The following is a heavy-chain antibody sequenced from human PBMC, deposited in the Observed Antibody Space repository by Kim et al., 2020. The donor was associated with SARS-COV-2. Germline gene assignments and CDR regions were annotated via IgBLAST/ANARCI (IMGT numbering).Heavy chain of an antibody. V-gene: IGHV4-39*07. J-gene: IGHJ4*02. CDR2: IYYSGST. CDR1: GGSISSSSYY. CDR3: ARVKWQPDY. D-gene: IGHD5-12*01. Sequence: SETLSLTCTVSGGSISSSSYYWGWIRQPPGKGLEWIGSIYYSGSTYYNPSLKSRVTISVDTSKNQFSLKLSSVTAADTAVYYCARVKWQPDYWGQGTLVTVSS.